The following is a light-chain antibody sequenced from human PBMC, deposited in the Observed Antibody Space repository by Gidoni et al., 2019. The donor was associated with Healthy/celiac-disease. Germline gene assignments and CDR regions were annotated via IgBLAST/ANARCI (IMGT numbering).Light chain of an antibody. CDR3: QQRSNWPPS. J-gene: IGKJ2*03. Sequence: EIVLTQSPATLSLSPGERATLSCRASQSVSSYLAWYQQKPGQAPRLLIYDASSGSGTDFTLTISSLEPEDFAVYYCQQRSNWPPSFXXXTKLEIK. CDR2: DAS. CDR1: QSVSSY. V-gene: IGKV3-11*01.